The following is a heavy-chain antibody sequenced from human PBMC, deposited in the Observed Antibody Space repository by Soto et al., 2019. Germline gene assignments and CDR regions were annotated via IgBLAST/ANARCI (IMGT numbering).Heavy chain of an antibody. D-gene: IGHD5-18*01. J-gene: IGHJ4*02. CDR2: ISGGGGST. Sequence: GGSLRLSCAASAFTFTKYAMTWVRQAPGKGLEWVSAISGGGGSTYYADSVKGRFIISRDNSKNTLYLQMNSLRAEDTAVYYCAKNRPSPASPDPRAMGRDDYRGQGTIVTVSS. V-gene: IGHV3-23*01. CDR3: AKNRPSPASPDPRAMGRDDY. CDR1: AFTFTKYA.